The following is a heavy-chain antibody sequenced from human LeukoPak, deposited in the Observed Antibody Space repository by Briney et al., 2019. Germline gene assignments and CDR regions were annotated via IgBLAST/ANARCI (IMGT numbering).Heavy chain of an antibody. D-gene: IGHD2-21*02. CDR1: GGSFSGYY. V-gene: IGHV4-34*04. CDR2: INHSGRT. CDR3: ARALAYCGGDCYLDAFDI. Sequence: PSETLSLTCAVYGGSFSGYYWSWVRQPPGKGLEGMGEINHSGRTNNNPYLTRRGTISVDTSKIQFSLKLSSVTAADTAVYYCARALAYCGGDCYLDAFDIWGQGTMVTVSS. J-gene: IGHJ3*02.